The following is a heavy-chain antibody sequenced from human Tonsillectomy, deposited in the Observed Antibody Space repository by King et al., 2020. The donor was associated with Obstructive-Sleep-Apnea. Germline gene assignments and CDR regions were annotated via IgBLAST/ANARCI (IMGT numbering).Heavy chain of an antibody. Sequence: VQLVESGGGLVQPGRSLRLSCAASGFTFDDYAMHWVRQAPGKGLELVSGISWNSYSIDYADSVKGRFTISRDNAKNSLYLQMNSLRAEDTASYYCARDNHGLDVWGQGTTVTGSS. V-gene: IGHV3-9*01. J-gene: IGHJ6*02. CDR3: ARDNHGLDV. CDR2: ISWNSYSI. CDR1: GFTFDDYA.